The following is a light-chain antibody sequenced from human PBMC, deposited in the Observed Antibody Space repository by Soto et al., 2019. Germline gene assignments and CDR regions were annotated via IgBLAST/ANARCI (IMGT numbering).Light chain of an antibody. Sequence: EIVLTQSPGTLSLSPGERATLSCRASQSVSSSYLAWYQQKPGQAPRLLIYGASSRATDIPDRFSGSRSGTDFTLTISRMEPEDFAVDYCQQYGSSPLTFGGGTQVEIK. CDR2: GAS. CDR1: QSVSSSY. J-gene: IGKJ4*01. V-gene: IGKV3-20*01. CDR3: QQYGSSPLT.